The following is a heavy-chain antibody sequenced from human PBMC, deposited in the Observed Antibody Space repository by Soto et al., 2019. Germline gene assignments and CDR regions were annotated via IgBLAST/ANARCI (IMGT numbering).Heavy chain of an antibody. Sequence: QVQLVQSGAEVKKPGSSVKVSCKASGGTFSSYAISWVRQAPGQGLEWMGGIIPIFGTANYAQKFQGRVTITADESTSTAYMELSSLRSEDTAVYYCARSPRLYDATVMYSSSWYVDYWGQGTLVTVSS. D-gene: IGHD6-13*01. CDR3: ARSPRLYDATVMYSSSWYVDY. CDR1: GGTFSSYA. CDR2: IIPIFGTA. J-gene: IGHJ4*02. V-gene: IGHV1-69*01.